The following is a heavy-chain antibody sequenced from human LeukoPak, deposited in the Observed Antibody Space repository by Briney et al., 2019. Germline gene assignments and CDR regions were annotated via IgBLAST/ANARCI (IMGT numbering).Heavy chain of an antibody. Sequence: GGSLRLSCAASGFTFRSYEMNWVRQAPGKGLEWVSYISTTGSAMYYADSVKGRFTTSRDNAKNSLHLQMNSLRAEDMAVYYCARDRGPEPDYWGQGTLVTVSS. CDR1: GFTFRSYE. V-gene: IGHV3-48*03. CDR3: ARDRGPEPDY. J-gene: IGHJ4*02. D-gene: IGHD3-10*01. CDR2: ISTTGSAM.